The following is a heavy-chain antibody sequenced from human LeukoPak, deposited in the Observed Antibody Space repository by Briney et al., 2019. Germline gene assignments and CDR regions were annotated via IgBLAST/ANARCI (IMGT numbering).Heavy chain of an antibody. CDR2: MSWNSGCI. CDR1: GFTFDNYA. J-gene: IGHJ4*02. Sequence: HPGGSLRLSCAASGFTFDNYAMRWVRQAPGKGLEWLSIMSWNSGCIGYADSVKGRFTISRDNAKKSLDLQMNSLRAEDTAFYYCAKVRGTYSSGYFFDYWGQGTLVTVSS. D-gene: IGHD6-19*01. V-gene: IGHV3-9*01. CDR3: AKVRGTYSSGYFFDY.